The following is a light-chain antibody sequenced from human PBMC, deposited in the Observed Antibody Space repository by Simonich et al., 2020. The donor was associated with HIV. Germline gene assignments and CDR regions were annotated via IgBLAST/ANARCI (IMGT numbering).Light chain of an antibody. CDR2: WAS. CDR1: QSILYSSNNKNY. V-gene: IGKV4-1*01. J-gene: IGKJ4*01. Sequence: DIVMTQSQDSLAVSLGERATINCKSSQSILYSSNNKNYLAWYQQKPLQPPKLLIYWASARESGVPDRFSGSGSGTDFTLTISSLQVEDVAVYYCQQYYGTPLTFGGGTRVEIK. CDR3: QQYYGTPLT.